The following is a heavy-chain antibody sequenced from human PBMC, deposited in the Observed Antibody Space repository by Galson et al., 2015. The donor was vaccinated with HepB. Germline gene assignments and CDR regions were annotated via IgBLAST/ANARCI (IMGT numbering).Heavy chain of an antibody. V-gene: IGHV3-33*05. D-gene: IGHD3-22*01. CDR2: ISYDGRNI. Sequence: SLRLSCAASGFTFNSYGMHWVRQAPGKGLEWVAVISYDGRNIHYADSVKGRFTISRDNSKNTLYLQMNSLRPEDTAVYYCARARRVQVSPMILVITYYFDYWGQGTLVTVSS. CDR3: ARARRVQVSPMILVITYYFDY. J-gene: IGHJ4*02. CDR1: GFTFNSYG.